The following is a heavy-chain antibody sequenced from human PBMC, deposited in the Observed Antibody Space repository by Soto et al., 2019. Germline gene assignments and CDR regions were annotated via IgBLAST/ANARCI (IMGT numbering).Heavy chain of an antibody. CDR2: IIPILCIA. J-gene: IGHJ4*02. Sequence: QVQLVQSGAEVKKPGSSVKVSCKASGGTFSSYTISWVRQAPGQGLEWMGRIIPILCIANYAQKFQGIVTIAADKSTSTAYMDLSSLRSEDTAVYYCARDITGSSSSDFDYLGQGTLVTFSS. CDR3: ARDITGSSSSDFDY. CDR1: GGTFSSYT. V-gene: IGHV1-69*08. D-gene: IGHD6-6*01.